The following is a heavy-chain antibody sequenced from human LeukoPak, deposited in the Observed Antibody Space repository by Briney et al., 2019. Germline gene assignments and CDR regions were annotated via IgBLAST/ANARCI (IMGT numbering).Heavy chain of an antibody. CDR1: GFTFSSYW. CDR3: AKGDEWFDP. CDR2: IKQDGSEK. V-gene: IGHV3-7*01. Sequence: GGSLRLSCAASGFTFSSYWMSWVRQAPGKGLEWVANIKQDGSEKTYVDSVRGRFTISRDNAKNSLYLQVNSLRAEDTAVYYCAKGDEWFDPWGQGTLVTVSS. D-gene: IGHD3-16*01. J-gene: IGHJ5*02.